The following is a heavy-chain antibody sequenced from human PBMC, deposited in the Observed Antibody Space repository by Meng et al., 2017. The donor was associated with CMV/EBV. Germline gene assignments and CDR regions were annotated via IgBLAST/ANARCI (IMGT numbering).Heavy chain of an antibody. D-gene: IGHD2-2*01. V-gene: IGHV3-23*01. CDR1: GFTFSSYA. Sequence: GGSLRLSCAASGFTFSSYAMSWVRQAPGKGLEWVSAISGSGGSTYYADSVKGRFTISRDNSKNTLYLQMNSLRAEDTAVYYCAKDCFIGYFSSTSYCYYYGMDVWGQGTTVTVSS. CDR3: AKDCFIGYFSSTSYCYYYGMDV. J-gene: IGHJ6*01. CDR2: ISGSGGST.